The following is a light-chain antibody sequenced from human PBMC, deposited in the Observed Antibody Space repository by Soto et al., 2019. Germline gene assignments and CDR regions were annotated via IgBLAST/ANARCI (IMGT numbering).Light chain of an antibody. V-gene: IGKV1-39*01. CDR2: AAS. CDR1: QSISSY. CDR3: QQSYSTPRT. Sequence: DIQMTQSPSSVSASVGDRVTITCRASQSISSYLNWYQQKPGKAPKLLMYAASSLQSGVPSRFSGSGSGTDFTLTISSLQPEDFATYYCQQSYSTPRTFGQGTKVEIK. J-gene: IGKJ1*01.